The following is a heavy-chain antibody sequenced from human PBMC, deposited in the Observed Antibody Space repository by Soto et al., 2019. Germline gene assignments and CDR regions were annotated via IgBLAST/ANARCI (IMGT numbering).Heavy chain of an antibody. D-gene: IGHD3-10*01. J-gene: IGHJ5*02. CDR1: GGSISSGGYY. CDR3: ARFSYGSGSYSNWFYP. V-gene: IGHV4-31*03. Sequence: PSETLSLTCTVSGGSISSGGYYWSWIRQHPGKGLEWIGYIYYSGSTYYNPSLKSRVTISVDTSKNQFSLKLSSVTAADTAVYYCARFSYGSGSYSNWFYPWGQGTLVPVSS. CDR2: IYYSGST.